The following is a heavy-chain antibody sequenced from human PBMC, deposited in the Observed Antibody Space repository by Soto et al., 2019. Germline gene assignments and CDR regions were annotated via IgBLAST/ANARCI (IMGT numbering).Heavy chain of an antibody. CDR3: ARDQYSCSPEVAAPNWFDP. J-gene: IGHJ5*02. V-gene: IGHV3-48*02. CDR1: GFTFSSYS. CDR2: ISSSSSTI. D-gene: IGHD6-6*01. Sequence: PGGSLRLSCAASGFTFSSYSMNWVRQAPGKGLEGVSYISSSSSTIYSADSVKGRFTISRDNAKNSLYLQMNSLRDEDTAVYYCARDQYSCSPEVAAPNWFDPRAQRTLVTVSS.